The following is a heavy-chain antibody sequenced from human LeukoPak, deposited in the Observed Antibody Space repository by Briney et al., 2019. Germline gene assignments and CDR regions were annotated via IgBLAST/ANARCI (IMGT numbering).Heavy chain of an antibody. V-gene: IGHV4-59*01. Sequence: SQTLSLTCSVSGGSISSYYWSWIRQPPGKGLEWIGYIYYSGSTNYNPSLKSRVTISVDTSKNQFSLKLSSVTAADTAVYYCARGEWELDAFDIWGQGTMVTVSS. CDR3: ARGEWELDAFDI. CDR2: IYYSGST. J-gene: IGHJ3*02. CDR1: GGSISSYY. D-gene: IGHD1-26*01.